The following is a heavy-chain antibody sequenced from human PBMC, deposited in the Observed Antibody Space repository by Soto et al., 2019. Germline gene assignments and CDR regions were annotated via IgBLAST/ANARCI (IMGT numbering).Heavy chain of an antibody. V-gene: IGHV3-21*01. CDR3: ARDLAARGYDALDI. Sequence: EVQLVESGGGLVKPGGSLRLSCAASGFTFSSYSMNWVRQAPVKGLEWVSSISSSSSYIYYADSVKGRFTISRDNAKNSLYLQMNSLRAEDTAVYYCARDLAARGYDALDIWGQGTMVTVSS. J-gene: IGHJ3*02. CDR1: GFTFSSYS. CDR2: ISSSSSYI. D-gene: IGHD6-6*01.